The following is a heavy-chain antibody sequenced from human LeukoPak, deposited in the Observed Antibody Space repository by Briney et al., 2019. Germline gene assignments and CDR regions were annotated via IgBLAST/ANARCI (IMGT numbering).Heavy chain of an antibody. Sequence: SETLSLTCTVSGGSISSYYWSWIRQPPGKGLEWIGYIYYSGSTNYNPSLKSRVTISVDTSKNQFSLKLSSVTAADTAVYYCAREVLDASSGYYYGMDVWGQGTTVTVSS. V-gene: IGHV4-59*01. J-gene: IGHJ6*02. CDR1: GGSISSYY. CDR3: AREVLDASSGYYYGMDV. CDR2: IYYSGST. D-gene: IGHD3-10*01.